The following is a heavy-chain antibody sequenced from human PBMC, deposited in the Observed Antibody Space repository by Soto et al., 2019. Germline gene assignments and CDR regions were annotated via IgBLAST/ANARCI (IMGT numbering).Heavy chain of an antibody. CDR2: IIPIFGTA. V-gene: IGHV1-69*06. CDR3: ARAAATIFGVVIGSNWYFDL. J-gene: IGHJ2*01. D-gene: IGHD3-3*01. CDR1: GGTFSSYA. Sequence: SVKVSCKASGGTFSSYAISWVRQAPGQGLEWMGGIIPIFGTANYAQKFQGRVTITADKSTSTAYMELSSLRSEDTAVYYCARAAATIFGVVIGSNWYFDLWGRGTLVTVSS.